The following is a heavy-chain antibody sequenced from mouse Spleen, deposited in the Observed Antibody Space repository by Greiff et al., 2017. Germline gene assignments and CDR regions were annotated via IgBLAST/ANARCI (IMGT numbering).Heavy chain of an antibody. J-gene: IGHJ4*01. V-gene: IGHV1-50*01. CDR3: ARREAWYDGYYVGAMDY. CDR2: IDPSDSYT. Sequence: QVQLQQPGAELVKPGASVKLSCKASGYTFTSYWMQWVKQRPGQGLEWIGEIDPSDSYTNYNQKFKGKATLTVDTSSSTAYMQLSSLTSEDSAVYYCARREAWYDGYYVGAMDYWGQGTSVTVSS. D-gene: IGHD2-3*01. CDR1: GYTFTSYW.